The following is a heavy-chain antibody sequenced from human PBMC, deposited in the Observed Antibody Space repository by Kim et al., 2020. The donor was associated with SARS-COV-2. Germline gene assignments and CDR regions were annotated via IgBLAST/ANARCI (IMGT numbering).Heavy chain of an antibody. Sequence: GGSLRLSCAASGFTFSSYSMNWVRQAPGKGLEWVSSISSSSSYIYYADSVKGRFTISRDNAKNSLYLQMNSLRAEDTAVYYCARDYDSSGYKPTPYFQHWGQGTLVTVSS. CDR1: GFTFSSYS. CDR2: ISSSSSYI. CDR3: ARDYDSSGYKPTPYFQH. D-gene: IGHD3-22*01. J-gene: IGHJ1*01. V-gene: IGHV3-21*01.